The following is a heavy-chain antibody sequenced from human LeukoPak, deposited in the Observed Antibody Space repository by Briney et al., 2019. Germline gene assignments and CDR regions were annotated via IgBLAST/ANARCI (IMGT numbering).Heavy chain of an antibody. CDR2: ISGSGAGT. CDR3: ARNILFAFDI. CDR1: GFTFSTFA. V-gene: IGHV3-23*01. Sequence: GGSLRLSCAASGFTFSTFAMTWVRQGPGKGLEWVSSISGSGAGTYYADSMKGRFTISRDNSKNTLYLQVNSLRAEDTAMYYCARNILFAFDIWGQGTMVTVSS. J-gene: IGHJ3*02.